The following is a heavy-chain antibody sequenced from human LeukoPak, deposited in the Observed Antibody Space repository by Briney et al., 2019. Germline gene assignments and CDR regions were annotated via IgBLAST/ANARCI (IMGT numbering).Heavy chain of an antibody. V-gene: IGHV3-7*01. CDR2: IKQDGSEK. D-gene: IGHD3-10*01. CDR3: ARDGITMRILEY. CDR1: GLTFSSSW. J-gene: IGHJ4*02. Sequence: GGSLRLSCAASGLTFSSSWMSWVRQAPGKGLEWVANIKQDGSEKYYVASVKGRFTISRDNAKNSLYLQMDSLRAEDTAVYYCARDGITMRILEYWGQGTLVTVSS.